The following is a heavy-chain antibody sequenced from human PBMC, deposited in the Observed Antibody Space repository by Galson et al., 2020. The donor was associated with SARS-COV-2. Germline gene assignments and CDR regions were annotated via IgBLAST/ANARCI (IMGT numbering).Heavy chain of an antibody. V-gene: IGHV4-39*01. J-gene: IGHJ4*02. CDR1: GGSISGSGNY. D-gene: IGHD2-2*01. Sequence: SETLSLTCTVSGGSISGSGNYWGWVRQSPGKGREWLGCIYYSGTTYYNPSLKSRVTISVDTSKNHFSLKLSSLTAADTSVYFCARHVPTSLPLWLGYWGQRTLVTFSS. CDR3: ARHVPTSLPLWLGY. CDR2: IYYSGTT.